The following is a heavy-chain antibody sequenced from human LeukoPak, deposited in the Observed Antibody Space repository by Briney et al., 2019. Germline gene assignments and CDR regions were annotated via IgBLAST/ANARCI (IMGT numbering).Heavy chain of an antibody. CDR1: GFTFSSYW. CDR2: IKQDGTDK. Sequence: GGSLRLSCAASGFTFSSYWMSWVRQAPGKGLEWVANIKQDGTDKYYVDSVKGRFTISRDDAKTSLYLQMNSLRAEDTAVYYCAREAFMDVWGQGTTVTVSS. CDR3: AREAFMDV. J-gene: IGHJ6*02. V-gene: IGHV3-7*05.